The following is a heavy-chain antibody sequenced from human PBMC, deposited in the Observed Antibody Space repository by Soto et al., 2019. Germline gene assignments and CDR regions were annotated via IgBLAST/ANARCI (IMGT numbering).Heavy chain of an antibody. CDR1: GFTFSSYW. V-gene: IGHV3-7*01. D-gene: IGHD6-19*01. J-gene: IGHJ4*02. CDR2: IKQDGSEK. CDR3: ARSPLHSSGWYSDY. Sequence: GGSLRLSCAASGFTFSSYWMSWVRQAPGKGLEWVANIKQDGSEKYYVDSVKGRFTISRDNAKNSLYLQMNSLRAEDTAVYYCARSPLHSSGWYSDYWGQGTLVTVSS.